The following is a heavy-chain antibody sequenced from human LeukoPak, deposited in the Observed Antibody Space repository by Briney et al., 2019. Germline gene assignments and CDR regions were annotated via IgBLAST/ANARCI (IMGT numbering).Heavy chain of an antibody. CDR2: ISAYNGNT. J-gene: IGHJ3*02. D-gene: IGHD3-22*01. Sequence: ASVKVSCKASGGTFSSYAISWVRQAPGQGLEWMGWISAYNGNTNYAQKLQGRVTITRDTSASTAYMELSSLRSEDTAVYYCARWAIKYYYDSSGFIDIWGQGTMVTVSS. CDR3: ARWAIKYYYDSSGFIDI. CDR1: GGTFSSYA. V-gene: IGHV1-18*01.